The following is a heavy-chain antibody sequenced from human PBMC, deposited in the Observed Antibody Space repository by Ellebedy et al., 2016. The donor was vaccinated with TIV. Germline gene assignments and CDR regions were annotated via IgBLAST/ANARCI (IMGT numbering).Heavy chain of an antibody. D-gene: IGHD3-10*01. CDR3: ARGSFDALDI. J-gene: IGHJ3*02. Sequence: GGSLRLSXAASDSTFIMFDMNWVRQAPGKGLEWLSYISRSSERIHYADPVEGRFTISRDNAKKSLFLQMNSLGVEDTALYYCARGSFDALDIWGQGTMVSVSS. CDR2: ISRSSERI. V-gene: IGHV3-48*01. CDR1: DSTFIMFD.